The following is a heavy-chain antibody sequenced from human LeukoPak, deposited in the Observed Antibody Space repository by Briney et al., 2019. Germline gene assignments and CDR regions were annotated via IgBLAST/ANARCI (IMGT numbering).Heavy chain of an antibody. Sequence: PSETPSLTCTVSGGSISSGGYYWSWIRQHPGKGLEWIGYIYYSGSTYYNPSLKSRVTISIDASKNQFSLRLSSVTAADTAVYYCTRGGELMNFWGQGTLVTVSS. CDR2: IYYSGST. CDR3: TRGGELMNF. CDR1: GGSISSGGYY. V-gene: IGHV4-31*03. D-gene: IGHD1-26*01. J-gene: IGHJ4*02.